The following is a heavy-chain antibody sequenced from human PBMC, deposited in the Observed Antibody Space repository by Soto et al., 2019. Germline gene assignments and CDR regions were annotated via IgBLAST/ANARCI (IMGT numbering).Heavy chain of an antibody. CDR3: ARGRGSSGYYLHAFDI. Sequence: QVQLVQSGAEVKKPGSSVKVSCKASGGTFSSYAISWVRHAPGQGHEWMGGIIPIFGTANYAQKFQGRVTITADESTRTAYMELSSLRSEDTAVYYCARGRGSSGYYLHAFDIWGQGTMVTVSS. V-gene: IGHV1-69*12. D-gene: IGHD3-22*01. J-gene: IGHJ3*02. CDR2: IIPIFGTA. CDR1: GGTFSSYA.